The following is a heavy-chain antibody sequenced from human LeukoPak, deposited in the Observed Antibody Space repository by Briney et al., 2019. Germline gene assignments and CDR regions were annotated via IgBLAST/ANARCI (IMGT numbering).Heavy chain of an antibody. CDR1: GFTFSSYA. Sequence: GGSLRLSCAASGFTFSSYAMSGVRQAPGKGLEWVSASGGSGVTTYYADSVKGRFTISRDNSMHTLYLQMNSLRAEDTAVYYCAKDYYDSSGYCFPTWYFDLWGRGTLVTVSS. CDR3: AKDYYDSSGYCFPTWYFDL. J-gene: IGHJ2*01. V-gene: IGHV3-23*01. D-gene: IGHD3-22*01. CDR2: SGGSGVTT.